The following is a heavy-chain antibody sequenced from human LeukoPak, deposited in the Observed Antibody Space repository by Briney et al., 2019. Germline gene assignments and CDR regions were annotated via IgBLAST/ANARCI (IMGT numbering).Heavy chain of an antibody. CDR2: IRYDGRNT. CDR1: GFTFSIYG. J-gene: IGHJ4*02. D-gene: IGHD6-19*01. CDR3: AKGGTEVDREVMRFDY. Sequence: SGGSLRLSCAASGFTFSIYGMHWVRQAPGKGLEWLAFIRYDGRNTFYAYSVKVRFTISRDSSKNTLYVQVNSLRDEDTAVYYCAKGGTEVDREVMRFDYWGQGTMVIVSS. V-gene: IGHV3-30*02.